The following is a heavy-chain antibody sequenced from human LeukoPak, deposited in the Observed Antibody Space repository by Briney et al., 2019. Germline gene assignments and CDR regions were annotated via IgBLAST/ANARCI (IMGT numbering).Heavy chain of an antibody. J-gene: IGHJ4*02. CDR1: GFTFSSYG. Sequence: PGRSLRLSCAASGFTFSSYGMHWVRQAPGKGLEWVAVIPYDGSNKYYADSVKGRFTISRDNSKNTLYLQMNSLRAEDTAVYYCAKGFPWYVPSYWGQGTLVTVSS. V-gene: IGHV3-30*18. CDR2: IPYDGSNK. CDR3: AKGFPWYVPSY. D-gene: IGHD6-13*01.